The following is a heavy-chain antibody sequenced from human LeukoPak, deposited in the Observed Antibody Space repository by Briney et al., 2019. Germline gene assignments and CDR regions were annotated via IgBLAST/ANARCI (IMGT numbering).Heavy chain of an antibody. D-gene: IGHD1-26*01. Sequence: ASVKVSCKASGGTFSSYAISWVRQAPGQGLEWMGWISAYNGNTNYAQKLQGRVTMTTDTSTSTAYMELRSLRSDDTAVYYCARTYLVGATTTYDYWGQGTLVTVSS. CDR3: ARTYLVGATTTYDY. CDR1: GGTFSSYA. J-gene: IGHJ4*02. V-gene: IGHV1-18*01. CDR2: ISAYNGNT.